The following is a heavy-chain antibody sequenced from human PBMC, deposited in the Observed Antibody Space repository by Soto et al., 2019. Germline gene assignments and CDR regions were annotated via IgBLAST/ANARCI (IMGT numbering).Heavy chain of an antibody. Sequence: SVKVSCKASGGTFSSYTISWVRQAPGQGLEWMGRIIPILGIANYAQKFQGRVTITADKSTSTAYMELNSLRAEDTAVYYCARSSALAGTIDSWGQGTLVTVSS. J-gene: IGHJ4*02. D-gene: IGHD6-19*01. V-gene: IGHV1-69*02. CDR1: GGTFSSYT. CDR3: ARSSALAGTIDS. CDR2: IIPILGIA.